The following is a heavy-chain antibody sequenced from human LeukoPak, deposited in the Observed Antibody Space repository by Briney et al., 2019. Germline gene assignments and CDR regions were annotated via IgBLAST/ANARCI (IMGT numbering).Heavy chain of an antibody. CDR1: GFTFSSYA. J-gene: IGHJ4*02. D-gene: IGHD3-22*01. V-gene: IGHV3-21*01. Sequence: GSLRLSCAASGFTFSSYAMSWVRQAPGKGLEWVSSISSSSSYIYYADSVKGRFTISRDNAKNSLYLQMNSLRAEDTAVYYCAKDLSTMIVVAPPGYWGQGTLVTVSS. CDR2: ISSSSSYI. CDR3: AKDLSTMIVVAPPGY.